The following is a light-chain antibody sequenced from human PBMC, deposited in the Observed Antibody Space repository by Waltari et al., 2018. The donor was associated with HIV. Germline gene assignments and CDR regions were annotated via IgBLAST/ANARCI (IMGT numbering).Light chain of an antibody. CDR2: ETN. CDR3: GTWDNSLGGYI. V-gene: IGLV1-51*02. J-gene: IGLJ1*01. Sequence: QSVLTQPPSVSAAPGPQVTVPCSGSGSHLGNNSVTWYQQLPGTAPKLLIYETNKRPSGIPDRFSGSKSGTSATLGITGLQTGDEADYYCGTWDNSLGGYIFGSGTKVTV. CDR1: GSHLGNNS.